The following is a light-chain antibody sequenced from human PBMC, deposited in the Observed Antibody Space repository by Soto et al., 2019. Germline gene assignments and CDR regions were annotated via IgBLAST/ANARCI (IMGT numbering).Light chain of an antibody. CDR2: LGS. CDR3: MQALQTPELT. V-gene: IGKV2-28*01. CDR1: QSLLHSNGYSY. J-gene: IGKJ4*01. Sequence: DIVMTQSPLSLPVTPGEPASISCRSSQSLLHSNGYSYLDWYLQKPGQSPQLLIYLGSNRSSGVPDRFSGSGSGTDFTLKISRVEAEDVGVYYCMQALQTPELTFGGGTKVDIK.